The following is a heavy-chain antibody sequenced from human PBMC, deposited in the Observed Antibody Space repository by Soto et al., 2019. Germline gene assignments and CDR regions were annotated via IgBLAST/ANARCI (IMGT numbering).Heavy chain of an antibody. CDR2: IIPIFGTA. CDR3: ARVRYYDFWSGYYTWFDP. CDR1: GGTFSSCA. J-gene: IGHJ5*02. Sequence: ASVKVSCKASGGTFSSCAISWVRQAPGQGLEWMGGIIPIFGTANYAQKFQGRVTITADESTSTAYMELSSLRSEDTAVYYCARVRYYDFWSGYYTWFDPWGQGTLVTVSS. D-gene: IGHD3-3*01. V-gene: IGHV1-69*13.